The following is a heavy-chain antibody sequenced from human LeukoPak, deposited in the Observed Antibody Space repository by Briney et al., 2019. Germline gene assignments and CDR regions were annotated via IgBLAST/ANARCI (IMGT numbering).Heavy chain of an antibody. J-gene: IGHJ6*03. CDR3: ARTYSSSQLGYYYYYMDV. CDR1: GFTVSSNY. Sequence: GGSLRLSCAASGFTVSSNYMSWVRQAPGKGLEWVSVIYSGSSTYYADSVKGRFTISRDNSKNTLYLQMNSPRAEDTAVYYCARTYSSSQLGYYYYYMDVWGKGTTVTVSS. V-gene: IGHV3-53*01. CDR2: IYSGSST. D-gene: IGHD6-13*01.